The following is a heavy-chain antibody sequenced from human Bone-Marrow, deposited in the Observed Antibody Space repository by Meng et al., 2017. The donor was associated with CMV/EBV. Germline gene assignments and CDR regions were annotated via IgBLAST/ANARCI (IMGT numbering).Heavy chain of an antibody. CDR1: GGTFSSYG. D-gene: IGHD3-22*01. CDR2: IIPILGIA. V-gene: IGHV1-69*10. J-gene: IGHJ4*02. CDR3: ASDAPDRPYYYDSSGYDY. Sequence: SVKVSCKASGGTFSSYGISWVRQAPGQGLEWMGGIIPILGIADYAQKFQGRVTITADKSTSTAYMELSSLRSEDTAVYYCASDAPDRPYYYDSSGYDYWGQGTRVTVSS.